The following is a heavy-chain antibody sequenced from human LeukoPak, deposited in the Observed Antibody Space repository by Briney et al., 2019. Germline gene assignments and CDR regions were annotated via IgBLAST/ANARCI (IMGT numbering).Heavy chain of an antibody. CDR3: ASTEAGSGSLPTYYYYMDV. D-gene: IGHD3-10*01. J-gene: IGHJ6*03. Sequence: PSETLSLTCTVSGGSIRSSSYYWGWIRQPPGKGLEWIGSIYYSGSTYYNPSLKSRVTISVDTSKNQFSLKLSSVTAADTAVYYCASTEAGSGSLPTYYYYMDVWGKGTTVTVSS. V-gene: IGHV4-39*01. CDR1: GGSIRSSSYY. CDR2: IYYSGST.